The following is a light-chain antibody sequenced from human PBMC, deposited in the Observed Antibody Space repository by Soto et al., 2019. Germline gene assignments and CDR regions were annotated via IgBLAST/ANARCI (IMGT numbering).Light chain of an antibody. CDR1: SSDVGSYNL. J-gene: IGLJ1*01. Sequence: QSVLTQPASVSGSPGQSITISCTGTSSDVGSYNLVSWYQQHPGKAHKLMIYEVSKRPSGVSNRFSGSKSVNTASLTISGLQAEDEADYYCCSYAGSYVFGTGTKVTVL. CDR2: EVS. CDR3: CSYAGSYV. V-gene: IGLV2-23*02.